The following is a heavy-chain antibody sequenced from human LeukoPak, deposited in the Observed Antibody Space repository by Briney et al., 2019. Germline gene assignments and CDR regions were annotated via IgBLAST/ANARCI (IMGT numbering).Heavy chain of an antibody. J-gene: IGHJ4*02. Sequence: PGGSLRLSCAASGFSVSSNYMSWVRQAPGKGLEWVSVMYIDGSTYYADSVKGRFTISRDISKNTLYLQMSSLRGEDTAVYYCASRIVGAIYPFDYWGQGTLVTVSS. CDR3: ASRIVGAIYPFDY. V-gene: IGHV3-53*01. CDR2: MYIDGST. D-gene: IGHD1-26*01. CDR1: GFSVSSNY.